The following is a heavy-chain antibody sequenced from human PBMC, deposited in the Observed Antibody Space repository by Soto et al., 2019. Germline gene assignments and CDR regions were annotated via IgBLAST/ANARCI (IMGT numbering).Heavy chain of an antibody. V-gene: IGHV3-30*02. D-gene: IGHD6-13*01. CDR3: AIAPRRGIDAPGTWGSGLEV. Sequence: GGSLRLSCAASGFTFSSYGMHWVRQAPGNGLEWVAVIWYDGSNKYYADSVKGRFTISRDNSKNTLYLQMSSLRNEDTAVYYCAIAPRRGIDAPGTWGSGLEVWGQGTTVTVSS. CDR2: IWYDGSNK. CDR1: GFTFSSYG. J-gene: IGHJ6*02.